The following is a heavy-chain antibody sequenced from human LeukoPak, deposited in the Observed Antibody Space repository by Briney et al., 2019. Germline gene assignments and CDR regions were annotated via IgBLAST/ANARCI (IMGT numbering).Heavy chain of an antibody. D-gene: IGHD6-13*01. Sequence: PGGPLRLPCAASGFTFSSYPMSWARQAPGKGREWVSAISGSGGSTYYADSVKGRFTISRDNAKNSLYLQMNSLRAEDTAVYYCARPTTAYSSSFPDVWGKGTTVTVSS. CDR1: GFTFSSYP. CDR3: ARPTTAYSSSFPDV. CDR2: ISGSGGST. J-gene: IGHJ6*04. V-gene: IGHV3-23*01.